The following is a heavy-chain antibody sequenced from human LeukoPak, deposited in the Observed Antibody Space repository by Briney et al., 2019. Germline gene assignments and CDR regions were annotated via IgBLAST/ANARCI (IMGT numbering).Heavy chain of an antibody. J-gene: IGHJ4*02. V-gene: IGHV1-3*01. D-gene: IGHD5-18*01. Sequence: KFQGRVTITRDTSASTAYMELSGLRSEDTAVYYCARGTWIQLWSSFDYWGQGTLVTVSS. CDR3: ARGTWIQLWSSFDY.